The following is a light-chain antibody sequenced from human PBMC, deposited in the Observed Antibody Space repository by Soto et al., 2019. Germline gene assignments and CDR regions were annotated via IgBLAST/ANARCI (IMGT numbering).Light chain of an antibody. Sequence: DIQLTQSPYFLSASVGDRVTITCRASQTISSWLAWYQQKPGKAPKLLIYKASTLKSGVPSRFSGSGSGTEFTLTIRSLQPEDSATYYCLHDYSYPRTFGQGIKVDIK. CDR1: QTISSW. CDR2: KAS. V-gene: IGKV1-5*03. CDR3: LHDYSYPRT. J-gene: IGKJ1*01.